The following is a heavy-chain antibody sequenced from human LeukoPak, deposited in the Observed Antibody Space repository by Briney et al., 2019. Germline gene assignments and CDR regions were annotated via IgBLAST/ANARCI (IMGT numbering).Heavy chain of an antibody. J-gene: IGHJ5*02. CDR2: IDWDDDK. CDR3: ARLQGATIGAKWFNP. D-gene: IGHD4/OR15-4a*01. Sequence: SGPALVKPTQTLTLTCTFSGFSLTTTGMRVSWIRLPPGKALEWLARIDWDDDKFHSTSLKTRLTISKDTSKNQVVLTMTNMDPVDTATYYCARLQGATIGAKWFNPWGQGTLVTVSS. CDR1: GFSLTTTGMR. V-gene: IGHV2-70*04.